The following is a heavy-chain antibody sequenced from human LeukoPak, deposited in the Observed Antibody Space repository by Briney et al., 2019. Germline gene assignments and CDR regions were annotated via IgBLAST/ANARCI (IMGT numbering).Heavy chain of an antibody. CDR2: ISSGSTYI. CDR1: GFTFSTYS. V-gene: IGHV3-21*06. J-gene: IGHJ6*03. D-gene: IGHD1-14*01. Sequence: GGSLRLSCAASGFTFSTYSMNRVRQAPGKGLEWVSSISSGSTYIKYADSVKGRFTTSRDDAKSSLFLQMNSLRADDTAVYYCARPGRGPGDFYYMDVWGKGTTVTVSS. CDR3: ARPGRGPGDFYYMDV.